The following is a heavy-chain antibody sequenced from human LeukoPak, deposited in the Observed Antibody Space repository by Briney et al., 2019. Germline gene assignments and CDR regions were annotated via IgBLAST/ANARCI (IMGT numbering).Heavy chain of an antibody. Sequence: GGSLRLSCAASGFTFSSYSMNWVRQAPGKGLEWVSSISSSSSYVYYADSVKGRFTISRDNAKNSLYLQMNSLRAEDTAVYYCATLTAANNWFDPWGQGTLVTVSS. CDR1: GFTFSSYS. V-gene: IGHV3-21*01. J-gene: IGHJ5*02. D-gene: IGHD6-13*01. CDR2: ISSSSSYV. CDR3: ATLTAANNWFDP.